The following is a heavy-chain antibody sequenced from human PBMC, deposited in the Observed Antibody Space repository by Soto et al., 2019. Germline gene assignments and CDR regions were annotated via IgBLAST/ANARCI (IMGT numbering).Heavy chain of an antibody. D-gene: IGHD6-19*01. V-gene: IGHV3-23*01. J-gene: IGHJ4*02. Sequence: PGGSLRLSXAASGFTFPTYVVSWVRQAPGKGLEWVASISDSAGSTYYADSVKGRFTISRDNSKTTLHLQMNSLRVDDTAVYYCAKNLCMFGSGSCYFDFWGQGTLVTVSS. CDR1: GFTFPTYV. CDR2: ISDSAGST. CDR3: AKNLCMFGSGSCYFDF.